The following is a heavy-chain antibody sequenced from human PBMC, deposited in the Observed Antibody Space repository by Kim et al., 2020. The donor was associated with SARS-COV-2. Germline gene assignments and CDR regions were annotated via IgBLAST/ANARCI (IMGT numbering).Heavy chain of an antibody. J-gene: IGHJ4*02. CDR3: ARGREYDSDYFDY. CDR1: GGSVSSGSYY. CDR2: IYYSGST. V-gene: IGHV4-61*01. D-gene: IGHD3-22*01. Sequence: SETLSLTCTVSGGSVSSGSYYWSWIRQPPGKGLEWIGYIYYSGSTNYNPSLKSRVTISVDTSKNQFSLKLSSVTAADTAVYYCARGREYDSDYFDYWGQGTLVTVSS.